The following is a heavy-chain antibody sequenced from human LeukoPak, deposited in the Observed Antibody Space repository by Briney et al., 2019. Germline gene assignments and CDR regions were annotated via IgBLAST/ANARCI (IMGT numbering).Heavy chain of an antibody. J-gene: IGHJ4*02. Sequence: GGSLRLSCAASGFTFSKYAMSWVRQAPGKGLEWVSAISGSGGSTYYADSVKGRFTISRDNSKNTLYLQMNSLRAEDTAVYYCAKDPSGSGSAQYDYWGQGTLVTVSS. CDR2: ISGSGGST. V-gene: IGHV3-23*01. CDR3: AKDPSGSGSAQYDY. CDR1: GFTFSKYA. D-gene: IGHD3-10*01.